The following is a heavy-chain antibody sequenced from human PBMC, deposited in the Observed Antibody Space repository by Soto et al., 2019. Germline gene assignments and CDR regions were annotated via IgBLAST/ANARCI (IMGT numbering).Heavy chain of an antibody. CDR3: ARVNLSTPNYYYDHMDV. V-gene: IGHV1-2*04. CDR1: GYTFTGYY. Sequence: ASVKVSCKASGYTFTGYYMHWVRQAPGQGLEWMGWINPNSGGTNYAQKFQGWVTMTRDTSISTAYMELSRLRSDDTAVYYCARVNLSTPNYYYDHMDVRGQGSSVTVSS. J-gene: IGHJ6*03. CDR2: INPNSGGT. D-gene: IGHD2-15*01.